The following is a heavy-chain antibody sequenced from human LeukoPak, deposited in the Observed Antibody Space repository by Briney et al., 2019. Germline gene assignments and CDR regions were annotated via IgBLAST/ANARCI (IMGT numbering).Heavy chain of an antibody. J-gene: IGHJ4*02. Sequence: GGSLRLSCAASKFTFTNAWMTWVRQAPGKGLEWVGRIKSKTDGETTDYAAPVKGRFTISRDDSKSTLYLQMNSLKTEDTAVYYCTTANAVPLPDYWGQGTLLIVSS. D-gene: IGHD6-19*01. CDR1: KFTFTNAW. CDR3: TTANAVPLPDY. V-gene: IGHV3-15*01. CDR2: IKSKTDGETT.